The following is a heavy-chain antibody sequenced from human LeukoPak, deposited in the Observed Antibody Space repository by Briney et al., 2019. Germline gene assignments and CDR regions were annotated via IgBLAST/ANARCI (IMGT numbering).Heavy chain of an antibody. CDR2: ISGSGGST. Sequence: GGSLRLSCAASGFTFDDYGMSWVRQAPGKGLEWVSAISGSGGSTYYADSVKGRFTISRDNSKNTLYLQMNSLRAEDTAVYYCAKGSEINYGAYMDVWGKGTTVTVSS. D-gene: IGHD4-11*01. CDR3: AKGSEINYGAYMDV. CDR1: GFTFDDYG. J-gene: IGHJ6*03. V-gene: IGHV3-23*01.